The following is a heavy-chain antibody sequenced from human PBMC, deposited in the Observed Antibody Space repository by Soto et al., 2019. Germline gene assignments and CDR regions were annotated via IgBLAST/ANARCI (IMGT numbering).Heavy chain of an antibody. CDR3: ARDPPPPDY. CDR1: GYTFASYA. J-gene: IGHJ4*02. V-gene: IGHV1-18*01. Sequence: QVQLVQSGAEVKKSGASVKVSCKASGYTFASYAMSWMRQAPGQGHERMGWISAYNVNTNYAQKLQGRVTMTTDTSTSTAYMELRSLRSDDTAVYYCARDPPPPDYWGQGTLVTVSS. CDR2: ISAYNVNT.